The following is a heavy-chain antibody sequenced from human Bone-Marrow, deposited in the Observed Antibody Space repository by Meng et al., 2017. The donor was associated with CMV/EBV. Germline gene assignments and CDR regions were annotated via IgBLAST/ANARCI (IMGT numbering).Heavy chain of an antibody. CDR2: IIPIFGTA. CDR1: GGTFSSYA. J-gene: IGHJ6*02. Sequence: SVKVSCKASGGTFSSYAISWVRQAPGQGLEWMGGIIPIFGTANYAQKFQGRVTITTDESTSTAYMELSSLRSEDTAVYYCARDLTAARPPTYYYGMDVWGQGTKVTVSS. CDR3: ARDLTAARPPTYYYGMDV. V-gene: IGHV1-69*05. D-gene: IGHD6-6*01.